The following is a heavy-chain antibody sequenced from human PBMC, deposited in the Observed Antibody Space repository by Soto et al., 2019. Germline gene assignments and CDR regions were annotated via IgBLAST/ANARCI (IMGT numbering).Heavy chain of an antibody. D-gene: IGHD3-10*01. CDR2: ISGSGSFT. V-gene: IGHV3-23*01. CDR3: AKIPTGSGSSKFDY. J-gene: IGHJ4*02. Sequence: TGGSLRLSCAASGFTFRTYAMNWVRQAPGKGLEWISAISGSGSFTHYADSVRGRFTISGDNSQNQLYLQMNNLRGDDTAMYYCAKIPTGSGSSKFDYWGQGIQVTVSS. CDR1: GFTFRTYA.